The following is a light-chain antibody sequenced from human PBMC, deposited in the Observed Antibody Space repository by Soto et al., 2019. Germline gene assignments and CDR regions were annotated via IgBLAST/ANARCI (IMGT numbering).Light chain of an antibody. V-gene: IGKV3-11*01. CDR3: QQRSDWLT. J-gene: IGKJ4*01. CDR2: YAS. CDR1: QRVGDY. Sequence: EIVLTQSPATLSLSPGERATLSCRASQRVGDYLAWYQQRPGQAPRLLIYYASHRATGIPARVSGTGSGTDFTLTICSLEPDDFAVYYCQQRSDWLTFGGGTRVEI.